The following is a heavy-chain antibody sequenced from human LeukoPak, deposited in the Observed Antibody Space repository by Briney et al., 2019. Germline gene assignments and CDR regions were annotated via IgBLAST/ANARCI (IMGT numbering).Heavy chain of an antibody. D-gene: IGHD5-18*01. Sequence: GGSLRLSCAASGFTFSSYGMSWPRQATGKGLEWVSTISGGGDTTYYADSVKGRFTISRDNSKNALYLQMDSLRVEDTAVYYCAKDSRYGYRWDYDYWGQGTLVAVSS. J-gene: IGHJ4*02. CDR1: GFTFSSYG. V-gene: IGHV3-23*01. CDR2: ISGGGDTT. CDR3: AKDSRYGYRWDYDY.